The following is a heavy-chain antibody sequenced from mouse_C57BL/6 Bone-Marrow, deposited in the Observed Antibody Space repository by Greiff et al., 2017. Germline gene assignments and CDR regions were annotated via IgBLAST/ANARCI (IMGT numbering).Heavy chain of an antibody. J-gene: IGHJ4*01. V-gene: IGHV1-82*01. CDR3: ARGEAQGAKDY. D-gene: IGHD3-2*02. CDR2: IYPGDGDT. CDR1: GYAFSSSW. Sequence: QVQLQQSGPELVKPGASVKISCKASGYAFSSSWMNWVKQRPGKGLEWIGRIYPGDGDTNYNGKFKGKATLTADKSSSTAYMQLSSLPSEDSAVYFCARGEAQGAKDYWGQGTSVTVSS.